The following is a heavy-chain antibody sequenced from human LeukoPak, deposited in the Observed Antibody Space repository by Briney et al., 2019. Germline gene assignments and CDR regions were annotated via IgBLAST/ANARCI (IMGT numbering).Heavy chain of an antibody. V-gene: IGHV4-34*01. D-gene: IGHD6-13*01. CDR2: INHSGST. J-gene: IGHJ6*03. CDR1: GGSFSGYY. CDR3: ARGRQQLAPYYYYYMDV. Sequence: PSETLSLTCAVYGGSFSGYYWSWIRQPPGKGLEWIGEINHSGSTNYNPSLKSRVTISVDTSKNQFSLKLSFVTAADTAVYYCARGRQQLAPYYYYYMDVWGKGTTVTVSS.